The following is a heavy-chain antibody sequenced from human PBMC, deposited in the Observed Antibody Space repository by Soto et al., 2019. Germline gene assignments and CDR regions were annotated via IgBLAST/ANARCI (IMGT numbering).Heavy chain of an antibody. CDR1: GFTFSNAW. CDR2: IKSKTDGGTT. V-gene: IGHV3-15*01. Sequence: GSLRLSCAASGFTFSNAWMSWVRQAPGKGLEWVGRIKSKTDGGTTDYAAPVKGRFTISRDDSKNTLYLQMNSLKTEDTAVYYCTTPYSSSSYAFDIWGQGTMVTVSS. CDR3: TTPYSSSSYAFDI. J-gene: IGHJ3*02. D-gene: IGHD6-6*01.